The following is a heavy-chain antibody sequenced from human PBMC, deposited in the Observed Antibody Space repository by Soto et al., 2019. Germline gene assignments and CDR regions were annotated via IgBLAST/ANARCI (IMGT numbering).Heavy chain of an antibody. J-gene: IGHJ5*02. CDR3: AKDRSGDIWGSYRYLNWFDP. V-gene: IGHV3-9*01. CDR1: GFTFDDYA. Sequence: PGGSLRLSCAASGFTFDDYAMHWVRQAPGKGLEWVSGISWNSGSIDYADSVKGRFTISRDNAKNSLYLQMNSLRAEDTALYYCAKDRSGDIWGSYRYLNWFDPWGQGTLVTVSS. D-gene: IGHD3-16*02. CDR2: ISWNSGSI.